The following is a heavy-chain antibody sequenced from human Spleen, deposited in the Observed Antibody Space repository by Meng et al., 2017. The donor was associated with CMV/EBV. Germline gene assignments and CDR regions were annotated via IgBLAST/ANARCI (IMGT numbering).Heavy chain of an antibody. V-gene: IGHV1-18*01. D-gene: IGHD4-17*01. J-gene: IGHJ5*02. CDR1: TFTSYG. CDR3: ARGGFGGYDFGDYGNFFDP. CDR2: ISGYNGQI. Sequence: TFTSYGISWVRQAPGQGLEWIGWISGYNGQITYAQSLEDRVTMVTDTFTNTASMELRSLRSDDTAVYYCARGGFGGYDFGDYGNFFDPWGQGTLVTVSS.